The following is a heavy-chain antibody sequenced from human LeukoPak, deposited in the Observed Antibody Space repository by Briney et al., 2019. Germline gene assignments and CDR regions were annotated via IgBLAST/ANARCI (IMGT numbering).Heavy chain of an antibody. V-gene: IGHV4-31*03. J-gene: IGHJ4*02. D-gene: IGHD5-24*01. Sequence: PSETLSLTCPVSSGPISSGVYYWSWIRQHPGKGLEWIGYIYYSGSTYYNPSLKSRVTISVDTSKNKFSLKLSSVTAADTAVYYCARGVRWLQLSYFDYWGQGTLVTVSS. CDR2: IYYSGST. CDR1: SGPISSGVYY. CDR3: ARGVRWLQLSYFDY.